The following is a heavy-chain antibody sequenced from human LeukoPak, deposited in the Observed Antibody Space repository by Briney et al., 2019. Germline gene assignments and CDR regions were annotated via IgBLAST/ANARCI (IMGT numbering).Heavy chain of an antibody. V-gene: IGHV1-24*01. Sequence: ASVKVSCKVSGYTLTELSMHWVRQAPGKGLEWMGGFDPEDGETIYAQKFQGRVTMTEDTSTDTAYMELSSLRSEDTAVYYCVRDPYYYDNIGYRFDYWGQGTLVTVSS. D-gene: IGHD3-22*01. CDR2: FDPEDGET. CDR1: GYTLTELS. J-gene: IGHJ4*02. CDR3: VRDPYYYDNIGYRFDY.